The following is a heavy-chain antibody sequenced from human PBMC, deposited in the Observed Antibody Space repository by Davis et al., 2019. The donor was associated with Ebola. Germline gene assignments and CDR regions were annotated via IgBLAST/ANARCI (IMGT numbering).Heavy chain of an antibody. J-gene: IGHJ6*03. Sequence: ASVKVSCKASGYTFTSYYMHWVRQAPGQGLEWMGIINPSGGSTSYAQKFQGRVTMTRDTSTSTVYMELSSLRSEDTAVYYCARVGARYQLLSNYYYYYYMDVWGKGTTVIVSS. CDR3: ARVGARYQLLSNYYYYYYMDV. V-gene: IGHV1-46*01. D-gene: IGHD2-2*01. CDR1: GYTFTSYY. CDR2: INPSGGST.